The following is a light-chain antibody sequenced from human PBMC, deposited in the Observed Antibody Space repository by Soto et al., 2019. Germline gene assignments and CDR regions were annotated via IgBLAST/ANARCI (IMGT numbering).Light chain of an antibody. J-gene: IGLJ1*01. CDR3: QSYDSSLSGYV. V-gene: IGLV1-40*01. CDR1: SSNIGANYD. CDR2: GNR. Sequence: QSVLTQPPSVSGAPGLRVTISCTGSSSNIGANYDVYWYQQLPGKAPQLLIYGNRIRPSGVPGRFSGSKSATSASLAISGLQVEDEAEYYCQSYDSSLSGYVFGTGTKLTVL.